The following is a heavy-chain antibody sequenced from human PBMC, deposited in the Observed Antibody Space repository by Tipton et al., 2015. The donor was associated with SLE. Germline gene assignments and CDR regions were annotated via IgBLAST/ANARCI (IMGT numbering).Heavy chain of an antibody. CDR3: ARADVRGVFDY. J-gene: IGHJ4*02. Sequence: QLVQSGAEVKKPGESLKISCKGSGYTFSNHWIGWVRQMPGKGLEWLGIIYPADSDTTYSPPFQGQVTISVDKPISTAYLQWSSLKASDTAMYYCARADVRGVFDYWGQGTLVTVSS. V-gene: IGHV5-51*01. CDR2: IYPADSDT. D-gene: IGHD3-10*01. CDR1: GYTFSNHW.